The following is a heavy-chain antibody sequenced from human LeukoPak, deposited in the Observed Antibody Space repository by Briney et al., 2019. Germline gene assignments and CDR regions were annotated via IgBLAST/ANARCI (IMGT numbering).Heavy chain of an antibody. D-gene: IGHD6-13*01. V-gene: IGHV3-21*04. J-gene: IGHJ5*02. CDR2: ISSSSSYI. Sequence: GGSLRLSCAASGFTFSSYSMNWVRQAPGKGLEWVSSISSSSSYIYYADSVKGRFTISRDNAKNSLYLQMNSLRAEDTAVYYCAKGGNRIAAASNWFDPWGQGTLVTVSS. CDR1: GFTFSSYS. CDR3: AKGGNRIAAASNWFDP.